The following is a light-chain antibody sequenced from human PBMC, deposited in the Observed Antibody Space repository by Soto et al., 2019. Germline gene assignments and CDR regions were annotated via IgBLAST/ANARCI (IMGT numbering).Light chain of an antibody. Sequence: DIQMTQSPSSLSASVGDRVTITCRASQSISSYLNWYQQKPGKAPKLLIYAASSLQSGVPSMFSGSGSGTDFTFTVSRLQHEDFATYYCQLSYSTPRTFGQGTKVEI. J-gene: IGKJ1*01. CDR3: QLSYSTPRT. CDR2: AAS. CDR1: QSISSY. V-gene: IGKV1-39*01.